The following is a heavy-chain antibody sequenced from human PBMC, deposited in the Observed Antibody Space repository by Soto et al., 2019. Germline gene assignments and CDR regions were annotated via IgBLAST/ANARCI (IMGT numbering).Heavy chain of an antibody. CDR2: ISSSSSYI. CDR1: GFTFSSYS. Sequence: EVQLVESGGGLVKPGGSLRLSCAASGFTFSSYSMNWVRQAPGKGLEWVSSISSSSSYIYYADSVKGRFTISRDNAKNSLYLQMNSLRAEDTAVYYCANTPLTAMVGWFDPWGQGTLVTVSS. V-gene: IGHV3-21*01. J-gene: IGHJ5*02. CDR3: ANTPLTAMVGWFDP. D-gene: IGHD5-18*01.